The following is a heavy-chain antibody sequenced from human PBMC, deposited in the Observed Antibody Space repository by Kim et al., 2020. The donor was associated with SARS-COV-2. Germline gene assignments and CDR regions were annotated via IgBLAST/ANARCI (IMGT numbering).Heavy chain of an antibody. CDR3: ARAARGGRGSYYYYYYYGMDV. CDR1: GGSISSSNW. V-gene: IGHV4-4*02. J-gene: IGHJ6*02. CDR2: IYHSGST. D-gene: IGHD1-26*01. Sequence: SETLSLTCAVSGGSISSSNWWSWVRQPPGKGLEWIGEIYHSGSTNYNPSLKSRVTISVDKSKNQFSLKLSSVTAADTAVYYCARAARGGRGSYYYYYYYGMDVWGQGTTVTVSS.